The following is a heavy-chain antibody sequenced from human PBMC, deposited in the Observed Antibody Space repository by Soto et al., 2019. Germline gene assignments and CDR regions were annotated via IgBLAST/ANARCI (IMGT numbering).Heavy chain of an antibody. V-gene: IGHV3-53*01. D-gene: IGHD3-10*01. CDR2: IYNDGTT. Sequence: GGSLRLSCVASGLPVTGSYMAWVRQAPGKGLEWASVIYNDGTTYYSQSVEGRFTISRDTSKNTLYLQMDRLRDEDTAVYYCVRPLPSGQTHARDVWGQGTTVTVSS. CDR3: VRPLPSGQTHARDV. J-gene: IGHJ6*02. CDR1: GLPVTGSY.